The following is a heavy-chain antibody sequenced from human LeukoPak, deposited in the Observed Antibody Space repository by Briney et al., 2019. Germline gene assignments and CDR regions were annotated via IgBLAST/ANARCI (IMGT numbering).Heavy chain of an antibody. CDR3: ARSRLYRSSGYSYGY. D-gene: IGHD5-18*01. V-gene: IGHV3-11*01. CDR2: ISSSGSTI. Sequence: PGGSLRLSCAASGFTFSDYYMSWIRQAPGKGLEWVSYISSSGSTIYYADSVKGRFTISRDNAKNTLYLQMNSLRAEDTAVYYCARSRLYRSSGYSYGYWGQGTLVTVSS. CDR1: GFTFSDYY. J-gene: IGHJ4*02.